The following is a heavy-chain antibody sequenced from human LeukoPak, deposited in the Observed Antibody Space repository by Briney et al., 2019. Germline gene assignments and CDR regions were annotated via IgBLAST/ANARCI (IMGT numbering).Heavy chain of an antibody. CDR3: ARVHRAGYYNYYYMDV. J-gene: IGHJ6*03. CDR1: GGSFSGYY. CDR2: IYYSGST. V-gene: IGHV4-59*01. D-gene: IGHD6-19*01. Sequence: SETLSLTCAVYGGSFSGYYWSWIRQPPGKGLEWIGYIYYSGSTNYNPSLKSRVTISVDTSKNQFSLKLSSVTAADTAVYYCARVHRAGYYNYYYMDVWGKGTTVTISS.